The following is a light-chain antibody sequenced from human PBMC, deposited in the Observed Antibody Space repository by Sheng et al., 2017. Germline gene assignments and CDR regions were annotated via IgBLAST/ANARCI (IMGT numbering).Light chain of an antibody. CDR2: AAS. CDR1: QNIRSY. J-gene: IGKJ2*01. V-gene: IGKV1-39*01. Sequence: DIQMTQSPSSLSASVGDRVTITCWASQNIRSYLNWYQQKPGNAPKLLIFAASTLQTGVPSRFSGSGSGTDFTLTIGSLQPEDLATFFCQQTYSFPYTFGQGTKLDIE. CDR3: QQTYSFPYT.